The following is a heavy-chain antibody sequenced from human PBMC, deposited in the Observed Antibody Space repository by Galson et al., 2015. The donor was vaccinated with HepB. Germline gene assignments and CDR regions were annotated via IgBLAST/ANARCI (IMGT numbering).Heavy chain of an antibody. V-gene: IGHV3-21*04. CDR1: GFTFSSYS. Sequence: SLRLSCAASGFTFSSYSMSWVRQAPGKGLEWVSSISSSSSYIYYADSVKGRFTISRDNAKNSLYLQMNSRRAEDTAVYYCARDRQNYDSPSYMDVWGKGTTVTVSS. CDR3: ARDRQNYDSPSYMDV. D-gene: IGHD3-3*01. CDR2: ISSSSSYI. J-gene: IGHJ6*03.